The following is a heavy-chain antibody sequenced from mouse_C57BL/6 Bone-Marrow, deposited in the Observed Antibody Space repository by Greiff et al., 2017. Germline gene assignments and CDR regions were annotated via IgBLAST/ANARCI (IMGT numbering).Heavy chain of an antibody. Sequence: QVQLQQPGAELVKPGASVKLSCKASGYTFTSYWMHWVKQRPGQGLEWIGMIHPNSGSTNYNEKLKSKATLTVDKSSSTAYMQLSSLTSEDSAVYYCARGGYGSSYPHYWYFDVWGTGTTVTVSS. CDR2: IHPNSGST. D-gene: IGHD1-1*01. CDR1: GYTFTSYW. V-gene: IGHV1-64*01. J-gene: IGHJ1*03. CDR3: ARGGYGSSYPHYWYFDV.